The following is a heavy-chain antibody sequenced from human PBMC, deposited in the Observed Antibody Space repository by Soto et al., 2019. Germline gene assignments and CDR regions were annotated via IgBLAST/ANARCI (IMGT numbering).Heavy chain of an antibody. V-gene: IGHV4-39*01. CDR1: GGSISSSTYY. Sequence: QLQLQESGPGLVKPSETLSLTCTVSGGSISSSTYYWGWIRQPPGKGLEWIGSIYYSGSTYYNPSPKGRVTISVDTSKSQFALKLSSVPAADTAVYYCANSYGDYVSYWGQGTLVTVSS. CDR3: ANSYGDYVSY. J-gene: IGHJ4*02. D-gene: IGHD4-17*01. CDR2: IYYSGST.